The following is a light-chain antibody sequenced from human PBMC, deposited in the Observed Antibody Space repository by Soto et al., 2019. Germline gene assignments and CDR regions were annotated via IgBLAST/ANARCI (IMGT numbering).Light chain of an antibody. CDR3: SSYTSSSTWV. J-gene: IGLJ3*02. Sequence: QSALTQPASVSGSPGQSITISCTGTSSDVGGYNYVSWYQQHPGKSPKLMIYEVSNRPSGFSNRFSGSKSGNTASLTISGLQAEDEADYYVSSYTSSSTWVFGGGTQLTVL. CDR2: EVS. V-gene: IGLV2-14*01. CDR1: SSDVGGYNY.